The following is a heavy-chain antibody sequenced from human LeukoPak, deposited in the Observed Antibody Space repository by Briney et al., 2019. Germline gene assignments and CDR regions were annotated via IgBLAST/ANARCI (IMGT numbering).Heavy chain of an antibody. J-gene: IGHJ3*02. V-gene: IGHV3-21*01. CDR1: GFTFSSYS. CDR2: ISSSNSFI. D-gene: IGHD2-2*01. CDR3: ARSIVVPAAISGAFDT. Sequence: TGGSLRLSCAASGFTFSSYSMNWVRQAPGKGLEWVSSISSSNSFIFYPDSVKGRFTISRDNAKNSLYLQMNSLRAEDTALYYCARSIVVPAAISGAFDTWGQGTIVTVSS.